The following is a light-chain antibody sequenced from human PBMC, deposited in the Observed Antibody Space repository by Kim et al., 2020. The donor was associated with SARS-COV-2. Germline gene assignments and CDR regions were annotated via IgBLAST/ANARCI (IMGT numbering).Light chain of an antibody. J-gene: IGLJ1*01. CDR1: RSDVGSYNR. V-gene: IGLV2-18*02. CDR2: EVS. CDR3: SSYTTSTSYV. Sequence: QSALTQPPSVSGSPGQSVTISCTGTRSDVGSYNRVSWYQLPPGTAPKLMIYEVSNRPSGVPDRFSGSKSGNTASLTISGLQAEDEADYYCSSYTTSTSYVSGTGTNVS.